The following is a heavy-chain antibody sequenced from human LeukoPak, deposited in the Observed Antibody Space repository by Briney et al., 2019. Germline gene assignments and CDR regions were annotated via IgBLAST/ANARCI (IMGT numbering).Heavy chain of an antibody. V-gene: IGHV3-43*02. J-gene: IGHJ4*02. D-gene: IGHD5-24*01. CDR3: AKDTSRRDGYNFDY. CDR1: GFTFDDYA. Sequence: PGGSLRLSCAASGFTFDDYAMHWVRQAPGKGLEWVSLISGDGGSTYYADSVRGRFTISRDNSKNSLYLRMNSLRTEDTALYYCAKDTSRRDGYNFDYWGQGTLVTVSS. CDR2: ISGDGGST.